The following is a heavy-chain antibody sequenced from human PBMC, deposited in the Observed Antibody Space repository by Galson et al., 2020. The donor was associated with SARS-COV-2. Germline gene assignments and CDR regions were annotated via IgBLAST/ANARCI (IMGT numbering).Heavy chain of an antibody. Sequence: GGSLSLSCAASGFTFRDYYMSWFRQAPGQGLECVSYISGSSSDTNYADSVKGRFTVSRDNAKNSLFLQMNSLRADDTAVYYCTTNTRQPADWGQGTPVTVSS. CDR1: GFTFRDYY. J-gene: IGHJ4*02. CDR2: ISGSSSDT. D-gene: IGHD6-13*01. CDR3: TTNTRQPAD. V-gene: IGHV3-11*03.